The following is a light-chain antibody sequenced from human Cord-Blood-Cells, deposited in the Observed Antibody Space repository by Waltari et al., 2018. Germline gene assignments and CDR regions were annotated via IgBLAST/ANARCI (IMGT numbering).Light chain of an antibody. Sequence: DIQLTQPPSTLSASVGVRVTITCRASQSISSWLAWYQQKPGKAPKLLIYKASSLESGVPSRFSGSGSGTEFTLTISSLQPDDFATYYCQQYNSYSRTFGQGTKVEIK. CDR2: KAS. J-gene: IGKJ1*01. CDR1: QSISSW. CDR3: QQYNSYSRT. V-gene: IGKV1-5*03.